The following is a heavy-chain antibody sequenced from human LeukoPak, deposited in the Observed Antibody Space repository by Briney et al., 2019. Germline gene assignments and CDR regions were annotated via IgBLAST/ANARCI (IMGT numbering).Heavy chain of an antibody. D-gene: IGHD4-17*01. CDR3: ARGRYGDYGDFDL. Sequence: ASVKVSCKASGYTFTNYDIHWVRQDTGQGLEWMGWMNPNSGNTGYARRFRGRVTITRNTSIGTAYMDLNSLKSEDTAVYYCARGRYGDYGDFDLWGRGTLVTVSS. CDR1: GYTFTNYD. CDR2: MNPNSGNT. V-gene: IGHV1-8*03. J-gene: IGHJ2*01.